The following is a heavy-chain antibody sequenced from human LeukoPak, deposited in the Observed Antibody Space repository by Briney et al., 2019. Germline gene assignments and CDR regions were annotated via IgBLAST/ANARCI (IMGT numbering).Heavy chain of an antibody. Sequence: GGSLRLSCAASELTLSNYCMTWVRQGPGKGLEWVATIKRDGAETYYVDSVRGRFTISRDNAENSVYLRMNSLRDEDTAVYYCTRGGRNTSYYWYYWGQGTLVTVSS. CDR2: IKRDGAET. V-gene: IGHV3-7*01. J-gene: IGHJ4*02. CDR3: TRGGRNTSYYWYY. CDR1: ELTLSNYC. D-gene: IGHD1-26*01.